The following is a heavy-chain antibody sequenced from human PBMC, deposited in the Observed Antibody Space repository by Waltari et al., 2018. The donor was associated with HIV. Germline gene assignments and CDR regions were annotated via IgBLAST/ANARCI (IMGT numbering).Heavy chain of an antibody. D-gene: IGHD3-22*01. V-gene: IGHV1-2*02. J-gene: IGHJ3*02. Sequence: QVQLVQSGAEVKKPGASVKVSCKASGYTFTGYYMHWVRQAPGQGLEWMGWINPNSGGTNYAQKFQGRVTMTRDTSISTAYMDLSRLRSDDTAVYYCATVGTMIVVVENAFDIWGQGTMVTVSS. CDR1: GYTFTGYY. CDR2: INPNSGGT. CDR3: ATVGTMIVVVENAFDI.